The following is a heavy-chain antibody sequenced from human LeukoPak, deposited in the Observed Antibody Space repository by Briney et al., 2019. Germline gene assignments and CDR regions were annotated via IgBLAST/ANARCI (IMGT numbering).Heavy chain of an antibody. J-gene: IGHJ4*02. D-gene: IGHD1-26*01. CDR3: AREPTVGTPPA. Sequence: GGSLRLPCAASGFTFSIYSINWVRQAPGKGLEWVSSISSSSSYIYYADSVKGRFTISRDNAKNSLYLHMNSLRAEDTAVYFCAREPTVGTPPAWGQGTLVTVSS. CDR2: ISSSSSYI. CDR1: GFTFSIYS. V-gene: IGHV3-21*01.